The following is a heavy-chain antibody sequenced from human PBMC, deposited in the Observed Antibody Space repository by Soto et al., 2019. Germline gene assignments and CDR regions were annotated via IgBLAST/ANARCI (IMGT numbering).Heavy chain of an antibody. Sequence: GESLKISCKGSGYSFTSNWIDWVRQMPGTGLEWXGXIXXXDXDXXXSXXFXGQVTISADKSISTAYLQWSSLKASDTAMYYCARSQYSSGSSFGYWGQGTLVTVSS. J-gene: IGHJ4*02. CDR1: GYSFTSNW. V-gene: IGHV5-51*01. CDR2: IXXXDXDX. CDR3: ARSQYSSGSSFGY. D-gene: IGHD3-22*01.